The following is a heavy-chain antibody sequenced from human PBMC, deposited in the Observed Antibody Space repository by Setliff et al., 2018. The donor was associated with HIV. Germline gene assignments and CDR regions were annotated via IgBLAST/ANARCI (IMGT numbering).Heavy chain of an antibody. D-gene: IGHD2-15*01. CDR3: ARGAYCGGASCSLTRFDP. J-gene: IGHJ5*02. CDR2: INDNGST. CDR1: GGSFSGYY. V-gene: IGHV4-34*01. Sequence: SETLSLTCAVYGGSFSGYYWSWIRQPPGKGLEWIGEINDNGSTNYNPSLKSRVTISVDTSKNQFSLKLSSVTAADTAVYYCARGAYCGGASCSLTRFDPWGQGTLVTVSS.